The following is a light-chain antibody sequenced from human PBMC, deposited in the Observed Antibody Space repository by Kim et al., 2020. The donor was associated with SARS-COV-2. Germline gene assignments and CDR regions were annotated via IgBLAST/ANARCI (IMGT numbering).Light chain of an antibody. CDR2: GKN. CDR3: NSRDSSGNNLHWV. J-gene: IGLJ3*02. Sequence: SSELTQDPAVSVALGQTVRITCQGDSLRSYYASWYQQKPGQAPVLVIYGKNNRPSGIPDRFSGSSSGNTASLTITGAQAEDEADYYCNSRDSSGNNLHWV. V-gene: IGLV3-19*01. CDR1: SLRSYY.